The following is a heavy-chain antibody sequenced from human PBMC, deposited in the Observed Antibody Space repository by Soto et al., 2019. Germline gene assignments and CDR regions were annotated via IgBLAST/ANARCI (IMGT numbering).Heavy chain of an antibody. D-gene: IGHD6-19*01. CDR3: AREGSGFRFLVYYGMDV. J-gene: IGHJ6*02. CDR1: GFTFSSYG. V-gene: IGHV3-33*01. CDR2: IWDDGSNK. Sequence: GGSRRLSWAASGFTFSSYGMHGVRQAPGKGLEWVAVIWDDGSNKYYADSVKCRFTISRDNCKSTLYLQMNSLRAEDTAVYYCAREGSGFRFLVYYGMDVWGQGTTVTVSS.